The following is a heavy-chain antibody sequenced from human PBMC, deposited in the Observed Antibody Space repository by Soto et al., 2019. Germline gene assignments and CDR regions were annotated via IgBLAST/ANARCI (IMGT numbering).Heavy chain of an antibody. D-gene: IGHD1-7*01. CDR1: GGSFTSNNW. J-gene: IGHJ4*02. CDR2: IYRTGST. CDR3: ASRDPGTSVDY. Sequence: PSETLSLTCAVSGGSFTSNNWWTWVRQPPGQGLEWIGEIYRTGSTNYNPSLKSRVTISLDRSENQFSLKVTSLTAADTAVYYCASRDPGTSVDYWGQGTLVTVSS. V-gene: IGHV4-4*02.